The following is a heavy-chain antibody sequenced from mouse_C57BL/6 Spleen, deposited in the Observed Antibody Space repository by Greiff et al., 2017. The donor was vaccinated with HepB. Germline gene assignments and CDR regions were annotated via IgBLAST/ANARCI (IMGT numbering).Heavy chain of an antibody. Sequence: VQLQQPGAELVKPGASVKMSCKASGYTFTSYWITWVKQRPGQGLEWIGDIYPGSGSTNYNEKFKSKATLTVDTSSSTAYMQLSSLTSEDSAVYYCARRGGYYYGSSPYWGQGTSVTVSS. D-gene: IGHD1-1*01. V-gene: IGHV1-55*01. CDR3: ARRGGYYYGSSPY. J-gene: IGHJ4*01. CDR1: GYTFTSYW. CDR2: IYPGSGST.